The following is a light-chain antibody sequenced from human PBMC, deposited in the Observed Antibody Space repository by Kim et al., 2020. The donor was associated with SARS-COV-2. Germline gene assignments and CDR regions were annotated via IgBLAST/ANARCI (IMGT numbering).Light chain of an antibody. J-gene: IGLJ2*01. Sequence: VALGQTVRITCQGDSLRSYYATWYQQKPGQAPIRVIYCKNNRPSGIPDRFSGSSSGNTASLTITGTQAGDEADYYCNSRDSNDNVVFGGGTQLTVL. CDR2: CKN. V-gene: IGLV3-19*01. CDR1: SLRSYY. CDR3: NSRDSNDNVV.